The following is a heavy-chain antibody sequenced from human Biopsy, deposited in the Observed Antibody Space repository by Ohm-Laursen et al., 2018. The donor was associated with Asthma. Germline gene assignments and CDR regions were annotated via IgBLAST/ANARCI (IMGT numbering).Heavy chain of an antibody. V-gene: IGHV4-31*02. J-gene: IGHJ4*02. CDR1: SGSGGYMRSGNYY. CDR2: IHHSGTS. Sequence: SQTLSLTCSLSSGSGGYMRSGNYYWGWIRQPPGKGLEWIGYIHHSGTSYFNPSLKSRVSFSRDTSKNQFSLRLSSVTAADTAMYYCARIPRRSGSYFVDYWGQGTLVIVSS. CDR3: ARIPRRSGSYFVDY. D-gene: IGHD3-22*01.